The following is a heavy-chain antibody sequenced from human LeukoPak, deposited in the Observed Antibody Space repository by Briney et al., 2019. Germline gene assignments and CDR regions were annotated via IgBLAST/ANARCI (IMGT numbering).Heavy chain of an antibody. Sequence: GGSLRLSCAASGFTFSSYGMHWVRQAPGKGLEWVAFIRYDGSNKYYADSVKGRFTISRDNSKNTLYLQMNSLRAEDTAVYYCAKERRRTDIVVVPAATPIDYWGQGTLVTVSS. J-gene: IGHJ4*02. CDR1: GFTFSSYG. CDR2: IRYDGSNK. D-gene: IGHD2-2*01. CDR3: AKERRRTDIVVVPAATPIDY. V-gene: IGHV3-30*02.